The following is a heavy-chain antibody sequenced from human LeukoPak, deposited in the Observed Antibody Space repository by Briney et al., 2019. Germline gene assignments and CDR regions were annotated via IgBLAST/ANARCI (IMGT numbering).Heavy chain of an antibody. CDR1: GFTFSSYE. CDR3: ARSRDRTAAGLS. V-gene: IGHV3-66*01. CDR2: IYSGGST. D-gene: IGHD6-13*01. J-gene: IGHJ5*02. Sequence: GGSLRLSCAASGFTFSSYEMNWVRQAPGKGLEWVSVIYSGGSTYYADSVKGRFTISRDNSKNTLYLQMNSLRAEDTAVYYCARSRDRTAAGLSWGQGTLVTVSS.